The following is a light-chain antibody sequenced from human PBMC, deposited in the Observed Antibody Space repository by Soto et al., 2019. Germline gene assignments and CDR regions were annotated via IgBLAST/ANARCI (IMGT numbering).Light chain of an antibody. J-gene: IGKJ5*01. CDR1: QSVSSD. Sequence: EIVMTQSPGTLSVSPGERVTLSCRASQSVSSDLAWYQQKPGQAPRLLIYGASTRATDIPARFSGSGSGTDFTLTISSLEPEDFAVYYCQQRSNWPITFGQGTRLEIK. CDR2: GAS. V-gene: IGKV3-11*01. CDR3: QQRSNWPIT.